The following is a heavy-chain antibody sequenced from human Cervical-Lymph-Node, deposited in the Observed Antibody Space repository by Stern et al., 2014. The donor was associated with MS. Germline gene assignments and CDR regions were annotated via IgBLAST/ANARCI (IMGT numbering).Heavy chain of an antibody. D-gene: IGHD2-8*01. V-gene: IGHV3-30*03. CDR2: ISYDGNHK. CDR3: ARDYEDTSMLFDH. Sequence: VQLLESGGAVVQPGRSLRLSCAASGFTFSSYGMHWVRQAPGKGLECVTVISYDGNHKYYAASVKGRFTISRDNSKNTLHLQMNSVTPDDTAIYYCARDYEDTSMLFDHWGQGTLVTVSS. CDR1: GFTFSSYG. J-gene: IGHJ4*02.